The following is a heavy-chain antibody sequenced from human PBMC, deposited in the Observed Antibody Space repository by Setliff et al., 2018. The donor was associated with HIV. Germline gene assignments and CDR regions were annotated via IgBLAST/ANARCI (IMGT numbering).Heavy chain of an antibody. J-gene: IGHJ4*01. CDR1: AGSFTSGSYY. CDR2: FHYSGST. CDR3: ARDSRWLQFPYFDS. V-gene: IGHV4-39*02. Sequence: TSETLSLTCNVSAGSFTSGSYYWGWIRQPPGKGLEWIGSFHYSGSTSYNPSLRSRVTISVDTSKNQFSLELTSVTAADTAVYYCARDSRWLQFPYFDSWGQGTPVTVSS. D-gene: IGHD5-12*01.